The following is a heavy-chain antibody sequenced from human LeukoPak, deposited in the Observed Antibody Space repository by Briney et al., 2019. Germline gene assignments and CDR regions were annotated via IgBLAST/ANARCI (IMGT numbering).Heavy chain of an antibody. Sequence: PSQTLSLTCTVSGASISSAGYYWSWLRQHPGQGLEWIGYIYHSGSTYCNPSLKRRVIISLDTSKNQFSLKVRSVTAADTAVYYCARDEGGVALLDFWGQGTLVTVSS. CDR1: GASISSAGYY. CDR3: ARDEGGVALLDF. V-gene: IGHV4-31*03. D-gene: IGHD5-12*01. CDR2: IYHSGST. J-gene: IGHJ4*02.